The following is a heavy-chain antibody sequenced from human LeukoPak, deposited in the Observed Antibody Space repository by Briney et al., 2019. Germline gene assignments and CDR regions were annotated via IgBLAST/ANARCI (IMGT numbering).Heavy chain of an antibody. CDR2: ISYDGSNK. D-gene: IGHD4-23*01. Sequence: GGSLRLSCAASEFTFSSYGMHWVRQAPGKGLEWVAVISYDGSNKYYADSVKGRFTVSRDSSKNTLYLQMDSLRAEDTAVYYCAKDGGYQVASPNHDAFNAWGQGTMVTVSS. CDR3: AKDGGYQVASPNHDAFNA. CDR1: EFTFSSYG. V-gene: IGHV3-30*18. J-gene: IGHJ3*01.